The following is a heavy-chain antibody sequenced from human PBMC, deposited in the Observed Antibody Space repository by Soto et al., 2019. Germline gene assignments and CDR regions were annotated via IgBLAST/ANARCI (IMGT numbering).Heavy chain of an antibody. CDR1: GFTFSSYE. CDR2: ISSSGSTI. Sequence: GGSLRLSCAASGFTFSSYEMNWVRQAPGKGLAWVSYISSSGSTIYYADSVKGRFTISRENAKNSLYLQMNSLRAEDTAVYYCAREKGRVVAASDYDACDIWGQGTMVTVSS. CDR3: AREKGRVVAASDYDACDI. V-gene: IGHV3-48*03. D-gene: IGHD2-15*01. J-gene: IGHJ3*02.